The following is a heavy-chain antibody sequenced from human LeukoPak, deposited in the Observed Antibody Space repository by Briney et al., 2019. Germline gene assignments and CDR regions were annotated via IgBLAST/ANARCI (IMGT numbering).Heavy chain of an antibody. Sequence: GASVKVSCKSSGYTFTNYGISWVRQAPGQGLEWMGWISAYNGRTNYAQKMQGRVTMTTDTSTNTAYMELMSLTSDDTAMYYCARGSRYYGPGSYYDDFYFIMDVWGQGTTVTVSS. J-gene: IGHJ6*02. V-gene: IGHV1-18*01. CDR1: GYTFTNYG. CDR2: ISAYNGRT. CDR3: ARGSRYYGPGSYYDDFYFIMDV. D-gene: IGHD3-10*01.